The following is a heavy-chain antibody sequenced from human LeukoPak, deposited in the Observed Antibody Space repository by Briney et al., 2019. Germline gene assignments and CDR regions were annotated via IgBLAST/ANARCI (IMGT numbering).Heavy chain of an antibody. CDR3: ASEQSPGDDAFDI. CDR2: IKQGGSEK. J-gene: IGHJ3*02. Sequence: GGSLRLSCVASEFTFSNYKMSWVRQAPGKGLEWVATIKQGGSEKQYVDSVKGRFTISGDNGKNSLYLQMNSLRAEDTAVYYCASEQSPGDDAFDIWGQGTMVTVSS. V-gene: IGHV3-7*01. D-gene: IGHD1-26*01. CDR1: EFTFSNYK.